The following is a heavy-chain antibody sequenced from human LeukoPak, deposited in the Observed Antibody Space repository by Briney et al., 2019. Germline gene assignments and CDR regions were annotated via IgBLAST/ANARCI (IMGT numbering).Heavy chain of an antibody. CDR2: IYYSGSI. CDR1: GGSISSYY. Sequence: PSETLSLTCTVSGGSISSYYWSWIRQPPGKGLEWIGYIYYSGSINYNPSLKSRVTISVDTSKNQFSLKLSSVTAADTAVYYCAREYSSGWYYFDYRGQGTLVTVSS. V-gene: IGHV4-59*01. D-gene: IGHD6-19*01. CDR3: AREYSSGWYYFDY. J-gene: IGHJ4*02.